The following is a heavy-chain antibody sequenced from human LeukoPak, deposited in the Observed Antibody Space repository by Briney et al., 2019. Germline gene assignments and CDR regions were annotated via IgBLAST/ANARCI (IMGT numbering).Heavy chain of an antibody. J-gene: IGHJ5*02. CDR2: IITYNGNT. D-gene: IGHD1-26*01. CDR1: GYTFTNYG. CDR3: ARDTKRSRARWENLGFDP. V-gene: IGHV1-18*01. Sequence: GSVKVSCKASGYTFTNYGISWVRQAAGQGLEWMGYIITYNGNTNYAQKLQGRVTMTTDTSTSTAYMELRSLRSDDTAVYYCARDTKRSRARWENLGFDPWGQGTLVTVSS.